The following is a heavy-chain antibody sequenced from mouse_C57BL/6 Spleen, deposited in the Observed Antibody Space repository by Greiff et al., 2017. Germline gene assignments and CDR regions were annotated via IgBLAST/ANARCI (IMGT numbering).Heavy chain of an antibody. V-gene: IGHV1-59*01. CDR3: ARLCGSSWNWYFDV. CDR1: GYTFTSYW. Sequence: QVQLQQPGAELVRPGTSVTLSCKASGYTFTSYWMHWVKQRPGQGLEWIGVLDPSDSYTTYNQTFKGKATLTVDTSSSTAYMQLSSLTSEDSAVYNWARLCGSSWNWYFDVGGTGTTVTGSS. D-gene: IGHD1-1*01. CDR2: LDPSDSYT. J-gene: IGHJ1*03.